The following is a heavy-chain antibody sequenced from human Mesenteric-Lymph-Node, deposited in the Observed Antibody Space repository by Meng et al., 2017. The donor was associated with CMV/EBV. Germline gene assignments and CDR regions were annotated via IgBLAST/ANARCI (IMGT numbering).Heavy chain of an antibody. J-gene: IGHJ4*02. CDR3: VRTTGNYGDWDH. V-gene: IGHV3-9*01. CDR1: GFTFDDYA. Sequence: GGSLRLSCAASGFTFDDYAMHWVRQAPGKGLEWVSGISWNSGSIHYVDSVKGRFTISRDNAKNTLYLQLNSLRAEDTAVYYCVRTTGNYGDWDHWGQGTLVTVSS. D-gene: IGHD1-7*01. CDR2: ISWNSGSI.